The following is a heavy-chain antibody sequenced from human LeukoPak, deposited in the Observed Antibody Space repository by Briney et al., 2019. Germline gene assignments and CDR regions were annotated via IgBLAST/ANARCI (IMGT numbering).Heavy chain of an antibody. CDR3: ARENSGSFTFDY. Sequence: GGSLRLSCAASGFTFSSYSMNWFRQAPGKGLEWVSSISSSSSYIYYADSVKGRFTISRDNAKNSLYLQMNSLRAEDTAVYYCARENSGSFTFDYWGQGTLVTVSS. D-gene: IGHD1-26*01. CDR2: ISSSSSYI. J-gene: IGHJ4*02. V-gene: IGHV3-21*01. CDR1: GFTFSSYS.